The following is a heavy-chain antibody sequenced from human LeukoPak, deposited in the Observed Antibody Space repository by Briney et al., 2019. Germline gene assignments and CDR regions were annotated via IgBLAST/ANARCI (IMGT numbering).Heavy chain of an antibody. CDR2: IYYSGST. J-gene: IGHJ4*02. CDR3: ARGLFGTG. V-gene: IGHV4-34*01. D-gene: IGHD1-14*01. Sequence: PSETLSLTCAVYGGSFSGYYWSWIRQPPGKGLEWIGYIYYSGSTNYNPSLKSRVTISVDTSKNQFSLKLSSVTAADTAVYYCARGLFGTGWGQGTLVTVSS. CDR1: GGSFSGYY.